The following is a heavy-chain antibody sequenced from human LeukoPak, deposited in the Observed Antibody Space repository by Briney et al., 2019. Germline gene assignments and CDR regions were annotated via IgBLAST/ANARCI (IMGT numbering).Heavy chain of an antibody. Sequence: GGSLRLSCAASGFTVSSNYMSWVRQAPGKGLEWVSVIYGGVNTVYADSVQGRFTISRDNSKNTLYLQMNSLRAEDTAVYYCAKSPRTGFLFDYWGKGTLVTVSS. CDR1: GFTVSSNY. D-gene: IGHD1-1*01. CDR2: IYGGVNT. V-gene: IGHV3-66*01. CDR3: AKSPRTGFLFDY. J-gene: IGHJ4*02.